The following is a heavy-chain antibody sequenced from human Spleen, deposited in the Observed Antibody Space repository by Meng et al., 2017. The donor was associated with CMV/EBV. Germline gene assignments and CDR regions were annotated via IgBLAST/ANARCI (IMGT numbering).Heavy chain of an antibody. J-gene: IGHJ6*02. D-gene: IGHD3-10*01. CDR1: GFTFSDYY. V-gene: IGHV3-11*01. CDR2: ISSSGSTI. CDR3: ASLASYGSGSYYNYGMDV. Sequence: GESLKISCAASGFTFSDYYMSWIRQAPGKGLEWVSYISSSGSTIYYADSVKGRFTISRDNAKNSLYLQMNSLRAEDTAVYYCASLASYGSGSYYNYGMDVWGQGTTVTVSS.